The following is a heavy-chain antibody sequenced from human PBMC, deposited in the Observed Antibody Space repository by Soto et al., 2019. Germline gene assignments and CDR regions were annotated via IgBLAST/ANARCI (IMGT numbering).Heavy chain of an antibody. V-gene: IGHV3-23*01. CDR2: ISGSGGST. CDR1: GFTFSSYA. CDR3: AKEESSYVGGYYYYYYGMDV. D-gene: IGHD5-12*01. J-gene: IGHJ6*02. Sequence: GGSLRLSCAASGFTFSSYAMSWVRQAPGKGLEWVSAISGSGGSTYYADSVKGRFTISRDNSKNTLYLQMNSLRAEDTAVYYCAKEESSYVGGYYYYYYGMDVWGQGTTVTVSS.